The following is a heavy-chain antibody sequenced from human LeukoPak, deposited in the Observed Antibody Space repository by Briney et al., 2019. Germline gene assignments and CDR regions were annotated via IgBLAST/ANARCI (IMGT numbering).Heavy chain of an antibody. D-gene: IGHD2-2*02. Sequence: PGGSLRLSCAASGFTFSSYGMHWVRQAPGKGLEWVAVISYDGSNKYYADSVEGRFTISRDNSKNTLYLQMNSLRAEDTAVYYCAKDLTVVVPAAILIYYYGMDVWGKGTTVTVSS. CDR2: ISYDGSNK. CDR1: GFTFSSYG. J-gene: IGHJ6*04. CDR3: AKDLTVVVPAAILIYYYGMDV. V-gene: IGHV3-30*18.